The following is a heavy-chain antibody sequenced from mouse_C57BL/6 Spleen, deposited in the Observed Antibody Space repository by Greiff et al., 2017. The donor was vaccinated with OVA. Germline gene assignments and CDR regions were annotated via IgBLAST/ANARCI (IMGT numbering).Heavy chain of an antibody. CDR1: GYTFTEYT. CDR3: ARHGPLITTVVATDYFDY. V-gene: IGHV1-62-2*01. D-gene: IGHD1-1*01. J-gene: IGHJ2*01. CDR2: FYPGSGI. Sequence: QVQLQQSGAELVKPGASVKLSCKASGYTFTEYTIHWVKQRSGQGLEWIGWFYPGSGIKYNEKFKDKATLTADKSSSTVYMELSRLTSEDSAVYFCARHGPLITTVVATDYFDYWGQGTTLTVSS.